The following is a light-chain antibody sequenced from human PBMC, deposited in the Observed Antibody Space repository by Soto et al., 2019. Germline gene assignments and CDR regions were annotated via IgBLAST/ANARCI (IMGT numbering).Light chain of an antibody. CDR2: GAS. CDR1: QSVSSN. CDR3: QQYNNWPPIT. J-gene: IGKJ5*01. Sequence: EIVMTQSPATLSVSPGERATLSCRASQSVSSNLAWYQQKPGQAPRLLLYGASTRATGIPARFSVSVSGTEYTLTIICLHSEYFAVYYCQQYNNWPPITFGQVTRLEI. V-gene: IGKV3-15*01.